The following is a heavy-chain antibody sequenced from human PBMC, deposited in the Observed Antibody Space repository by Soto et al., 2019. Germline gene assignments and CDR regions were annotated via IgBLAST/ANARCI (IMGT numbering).Heavy chain of an antibody. Sequence: KTSETLSLTCSVSGGSVMSYYWSWIRQSPEKGLEWIGYIYHSGKTNYNPSLKSRDTMSVDTSKNQLSLRLSSVTATDTAVYFCARISSVNPYGYVNGGLDVWGQGTTVTVSS. J-gene: IGHJ6*02. D-gene: IGHD5-18*01. V-gene: IGHV4-59*02. CDR2: IYHSGKT. CDR3: ARISSVNPYGYVNGGLDV. CDR1: GGSVMSYY.